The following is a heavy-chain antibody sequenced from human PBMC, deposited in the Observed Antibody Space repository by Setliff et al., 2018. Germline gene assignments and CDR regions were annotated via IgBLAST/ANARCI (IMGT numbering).Heavy chain of an antibody. V-gene: IGHV1-2*02. CDR1: GYTFTGSY. J-gene: IGHJ4*02. CDR2: INPDTGYS. Sequence: ASVKVSCKASGYTFTGSYVHWVRQAPGQGFEWMGWINPDTGYSKYAQKFQGRVTLTRDTSLTTAYMELRSLTSDGTAVYYCATQTAAYYFDYWGQGALVTVSS. D-gene: IGHD6-13*01. CDR3: ATQTAAYYFDY.